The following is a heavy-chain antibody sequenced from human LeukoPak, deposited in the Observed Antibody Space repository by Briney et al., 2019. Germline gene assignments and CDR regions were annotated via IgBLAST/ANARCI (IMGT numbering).Heavy chain of an antibody. CDR2: MNPNSGNT. J-gene: IGHJ4*02. V-gene: IGHV1-8*01. D-gene: IGHD3-10*01. Sequence: ASAKVSCKASGYTFTSYDINWVRQATGQGLEWMGWMNPNSGNTGYAQKFQGRVTMTRNTSISTAYMELSSLRSEDTAVYYCARAKRDYYGSGSNFDYWGQGTLVTVSS. CDR1: GYTFTSYD. CDR3: ARAKRDYYGSGSNFDY.